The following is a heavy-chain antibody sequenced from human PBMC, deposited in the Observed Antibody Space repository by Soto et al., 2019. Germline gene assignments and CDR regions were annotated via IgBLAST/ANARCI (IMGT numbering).Heavy chain of an antibody. CDR3: AVSITMVRGRLSWFDP. Sequence: QVQLVQSGAEVKKPGSSVKVSCKASGGTFSSYAISWVRQAPGQGLEWMGGIIPIFGTANYAQKFQGRVTITADESTSTAYMELSSLGAEATAVDYCAVSITMVRGRLSWFDPWGQGTLVTVSS. J-gene: IGHJ5*02. CDR1: GGTFSSYA. CDR2: IIPIFGTA. V-gene: IGHV1-69*01. D-gene: IGHD3-10*01.